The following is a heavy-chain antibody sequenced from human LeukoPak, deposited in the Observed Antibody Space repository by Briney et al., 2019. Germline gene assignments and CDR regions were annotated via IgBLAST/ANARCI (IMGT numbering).Heavy chain of an antibody. CDR2: IYHSGST. CDR3: AGENYDILTGYQRMFDY. Sequence: SGTLSLTCAVSGGSISSSNWWSWIRQPPGKGLEWIGEIYHSGSTNYNPSLKSRVTISVDKSKTQFSLKLSSVTAADTAVYYCAGENYDILTGYQRMFDYWGQGTLVTVSS. V-gene: IGHV4-4*02. D-gene: IGHD3-9*01. J-gene: IGHJ4*02. CDR1: GGSISSSNW.